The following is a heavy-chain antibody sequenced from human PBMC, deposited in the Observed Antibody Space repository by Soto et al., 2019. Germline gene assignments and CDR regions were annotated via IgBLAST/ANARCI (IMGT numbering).Heavy chain of an antibody. V-gene: IGHV3-23*01. J-gene: IGHJ4*02. CDR1: GFTFTNYA. Sequence: GGSLRLSCAASGFTFTNYAMTWVRQAPGKGLEWVSISSGSGSGGSTNYADSVKGRFTISRDNSKNTLYLQMNSLRVEDTAVYYCAKDRDDYRNYVFDYWGQGTLVTVSS. CDR2: SSGSGSGGST. CDR3: AKDRDDYRNYVFDY. D-gene: IGHD4-4*01.